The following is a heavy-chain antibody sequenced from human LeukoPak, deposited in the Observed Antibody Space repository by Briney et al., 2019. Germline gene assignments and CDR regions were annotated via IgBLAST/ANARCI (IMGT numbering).Heavy chain of an antibody. CDR3: ARARRFLGGGGAPTPDY. CDR2: IYSGGST. Sequence: PGGSLRLSCAASGFTVSSNYMSWVRQAPGKGLEWVSVIYSGGSTYYADSVKGRFTISRDNSKNTLHLQMNSLRAEDTAVYYCARARRFLGGGGAPTPDYGGQGTLVTVSS. J-gene: IGHJ4*02. CDR1: GFTVSSNY. V-gene: IGHV3-53*01. D-gene: IGHD3-3*01.